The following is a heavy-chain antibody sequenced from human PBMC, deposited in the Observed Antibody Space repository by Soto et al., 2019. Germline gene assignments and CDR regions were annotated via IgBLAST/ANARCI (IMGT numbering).Heavy chain of an antibody. D-gene: IGHD2-21*02. V-gene: IGHV1-69*12. CDR1: GGTFSNYG. CDR3: ARGGSDCEGSGHSQGHV. CDR2: IVPIFGA. Sequence: QVQLVQSGAEVKKPGSSVKVSCKSSGGTFSNYGFSWVRQAPGQGLECMGVIVPIFGAEHPQKFQGRVTITADESTNTGFMELRGLRSEDTAVYYCARGGSDCEGSGHSQGHVWGKGTTVTVSS. J-gene: IGHJ6*04.